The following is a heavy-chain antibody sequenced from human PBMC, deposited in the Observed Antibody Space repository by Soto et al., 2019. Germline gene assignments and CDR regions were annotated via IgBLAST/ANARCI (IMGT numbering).Heavy chain of an antibody. D-gene: IGHD2-15*01. CDR3: ARYCSGGSCHKGVPDY. Sequence: ASVKVSCKASGFSFSDYFMHWVRQAPGQGLEWVGWINIYNGATNYAQKLQGRVTMTKDTSTNTAYMELRSLRSDDTAVYFCARYCSGGSCHKGVPDYWGQGTLVTVSS. J-gene: IGHJ4*02. CDR1: GFSFSDYF. CDR2: INIYNGAT. V-gene: IGHV1-18*04.